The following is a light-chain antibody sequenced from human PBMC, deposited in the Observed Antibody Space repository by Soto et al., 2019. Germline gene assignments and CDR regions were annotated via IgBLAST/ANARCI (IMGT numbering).Light chain of an antibody. CDR1: SGDIGGYDY. CDR2: EVT. V-gene: IGLV2-8*01. Sequence: SVLTQPPSASGSPGQSVTISCTGTSGDIGGYDYVSWYQQHPGKAPKLMIYEVTKRPLGVPDRFSGSKSGNTASLTVSGLQAEDEADYYCSSYAGSNNPYVFGTGTKLTVL. CDR3: SSYAGSNNPYV. J-gene: IGLJ1*01.